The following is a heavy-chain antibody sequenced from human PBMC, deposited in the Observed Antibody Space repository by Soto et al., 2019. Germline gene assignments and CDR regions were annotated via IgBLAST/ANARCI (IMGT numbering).Heavy chain of an antibody. CDR1: VGSISYYY. CDR2: IYYSGNT. J-gene: IGHJ4*02. D-gene: IGHD5-12*01. V-gene: IGHV4-59*01. Sequence: KTSETLSLTCTVSVGSISYYYWVWIRQPPGKGLEWIGSIYYSGNTHYNPSLKSRVTISVDTSMNQFSLNLDSVTAVDSAVYYCVRGGYVHAFDYWGQGALVTVSS. CDR3: VRGGYVHAFDY.